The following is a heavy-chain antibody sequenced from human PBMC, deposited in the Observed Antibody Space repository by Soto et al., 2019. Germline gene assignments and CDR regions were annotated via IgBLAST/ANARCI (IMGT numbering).Heavy chain of an antibody. V-gene: IGHV3-21*06. CDR1: GFTFTRYS. J-gene: IGHJ4*02. CDR3: ARESEDLTSNFDY. CDR2: ISSTTNYI. Sequence: GGSLRLSCAASGFTFTRYSMNWVRQAPGKWLGWVSSISSTTNYIYYGDSMKGRFTISRDNAKNSLYLEMNSLRAEDTAVYYCARESEDLTSNFDYWGQGXLVTVYS.